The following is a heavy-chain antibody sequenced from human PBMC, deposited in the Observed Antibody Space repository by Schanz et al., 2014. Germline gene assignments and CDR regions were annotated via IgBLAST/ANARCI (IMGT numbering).Heavy chain of an antibody. V-gene: IGHV1-2*06. CDR1: GYTFTGYY. Sequence: QVQLVQSGAEVKKPGASVKVSCKASGYTFTGYYMHWVRQAPGQGLEWMGRINPNSGGTNYAQKFQGRVTMTRDTSISTAYMELSRLRSDDTAVYYCARENTAVAGMPRVMDVWGQGTTVTVTS. D-gene: IGHD6-19*01. CDR3: ARENTAVAGMPRVMDV. J-gene: IGHJ6*02. CDR2: INPNSGGT.